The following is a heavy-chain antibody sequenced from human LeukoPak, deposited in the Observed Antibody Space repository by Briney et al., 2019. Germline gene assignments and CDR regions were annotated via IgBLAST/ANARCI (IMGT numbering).Heavy chain of an antibody. V-gene: IGHV3-49*04. J-gene: IGHJ4*02. CDR1: GFTFGDYA. CDR3: TRVRGDNDILTGYLDY. CDR2: IRSKAYGGTT. D-gene: IGHD3-9*01. Sequence: GGSLRLSCTASGFTFGDYAMSWVRQAPGKGLEWVGFIRSKAYGGTTEYAASVKGRFTISRDDYKSIAYLQMNSLKTEDTAVYYCTRVRGDNDILTGYLDYWGQGTLVTVSS.